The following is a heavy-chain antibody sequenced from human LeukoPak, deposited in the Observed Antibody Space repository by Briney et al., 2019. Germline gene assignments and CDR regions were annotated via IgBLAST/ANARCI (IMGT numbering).Heavy chain of an antibody. CDR2: ISGSGGST. Sequence: GGSLRLSCAASGFTFSSYAMSWVRQAPGKGLEWVSAISGSGGSTYYADSVKGRFTISRDNSKNTLYLQMNSLRAEDTAVYYCQTYDSSGYSLSHRVYYFDYWGQGTLVTVSS. CDR3: QTYDSSGYSLSHRVYYFDY. CDR1: GFTFSSYA. J-gene: IGHJ4*02. V-gene: IGHV3-23*01. D-gene: IGHD3-22*01.